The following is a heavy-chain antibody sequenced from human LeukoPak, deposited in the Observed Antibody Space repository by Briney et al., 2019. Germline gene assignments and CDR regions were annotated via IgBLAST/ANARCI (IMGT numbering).Heavy chain of an antibody. J-gene: IGHJ4*02. CDR1: GFTFSSYG. D-gene: IGHD3-16*02. Sequence: KSGGSLRLSCAASGFTFSSYGMSWVRQAPGKGLEWVSSISSSSSYIYYADSVKGRFTISRDNAKNSLYLQMNSLRAEDTALYYCARVSDSGSYYVWGSYRTSIFDYWGQGTLVTVSS. CDR2: ISSSSSYI. CDR3: ARVSDSGSYYVWGSYRTSIFDY. V-gene: IGHV3-21*04.